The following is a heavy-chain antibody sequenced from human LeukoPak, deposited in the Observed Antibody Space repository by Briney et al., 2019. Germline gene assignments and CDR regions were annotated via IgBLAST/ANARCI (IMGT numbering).Heavy chain of an antibody. D-gene: IGHD3-16*01. V-gene: IGHV3-48*04. CDR1: GFSFNRRG. CDR2: ISPRSETI. Sequence: TGGSLRLSCAASGFSFNRRGMNWVRHPPGKGLEWVSYISPRSETIYYAESVEGRFTVSRDDSKDSLYLQMHTLRAEDTAVYYCARIDGPTVFTYYMDLWGKGTTVTVAS. J-gene: IGHJ6*03. CDR3: ARIDGPTVFTYYMDL.